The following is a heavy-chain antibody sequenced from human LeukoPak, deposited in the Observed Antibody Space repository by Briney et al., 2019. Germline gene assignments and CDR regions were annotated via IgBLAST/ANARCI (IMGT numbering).Heavy chain of an antibody. CDR2: IYYSGST. CDR1: GGSFSTYY. Sequence: SETLFLTCTVSGGSFSTYYWSWIRQPPGKGLEWIGYIYYSGSTNYNPSLKSRVTISVDTSKNQFSLTLNSVTAADTAVYYCARVITVRGVIFDYWGQGTLVTVSS. V-gene: IGHV4-59*01. D-gene: IGHD3-16*01. CDR3: ARVITVRGVIFDY. J-gene: IGHJ4*02.